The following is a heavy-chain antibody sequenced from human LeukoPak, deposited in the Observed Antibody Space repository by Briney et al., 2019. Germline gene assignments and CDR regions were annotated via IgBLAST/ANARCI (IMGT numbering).Heavy chain of an antibody. CDR2: IYYSGST. J-gene: IGHJ4*02. CDR3: AREDSSGYLGY. CDR1: GGSVSSNIYY. D-gene: IGHD3-22*01. V-gene: IGHV4-61*01. Sequence: PSETLSLTCTVSGGSVSSNIYYWNWIRQPPGKGLEWIGYIYYSGSTNYKPSLKSRVTISVDTSKNQFSLKLTSLTAADTAVYYCAREDSSGYLGYWGQGTLVTASS.